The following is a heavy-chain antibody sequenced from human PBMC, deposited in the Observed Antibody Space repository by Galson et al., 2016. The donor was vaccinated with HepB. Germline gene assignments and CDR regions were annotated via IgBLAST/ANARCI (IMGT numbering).Heavy chain of an antibody. CDR2: ISGIDDAT. CDR3: ARIGGEVDLGPPA. Sequence: SLRLSCAASDFTFNTFPMSWVRQAPGKGLEWVSTISGIDDATYYPDSVKGRFTISRDNSRNTLYLQMNSLRVEDTAMYYCARIGGEVDLGPPAWGQGTLVTVSS. CDR1: DFTFNTFP. V-gene: IGHV3-23*01. J-gene: IGHJ5*02. D-gene: IGHD3-16*01.